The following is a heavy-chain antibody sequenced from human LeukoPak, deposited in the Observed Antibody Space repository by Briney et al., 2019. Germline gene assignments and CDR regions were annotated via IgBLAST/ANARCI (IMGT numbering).Heavy chain of an antibody. CDR3: AKGTNPYYYDSSGYLPYYFDY. CDR2: ISGSGGST. D-gene: IGHD3-22*01. Sequence: GGSLRLSCAASGFTFSSYAMSWVRQAPGKGLEWVSAISGSGGSTYYADSVKGRFTIFRDNSKNTLYLQMNSLRAEDTAVYYCAKGTNPYYYDSSGYLPYYFDYWGQGTLVTVSS. J-gene: IGHJ4*02. V-gene: IGHV3-23*01. CDR1: GFTFSSYA.